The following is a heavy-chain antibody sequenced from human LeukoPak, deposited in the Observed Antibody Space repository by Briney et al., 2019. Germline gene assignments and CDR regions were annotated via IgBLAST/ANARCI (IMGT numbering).Heavy chain of an antibody. CDR3: IKALNEYHSRMDV. V-gene: IGHV3-11*01. Sequence: GGSLRLSCAASEFTFSGYCMSWVRQAPGKGLEWVSYISGDGGNTYYADSVKGRVTISRDNAQSSLFLQMNSLRPEDAAVYYWIKALNEYHSRMDVWGQGTTVTVSS. CDR1: EFTFSGYC. J-gene: IGHJ6*02. CDR2: ISGDGGNT.